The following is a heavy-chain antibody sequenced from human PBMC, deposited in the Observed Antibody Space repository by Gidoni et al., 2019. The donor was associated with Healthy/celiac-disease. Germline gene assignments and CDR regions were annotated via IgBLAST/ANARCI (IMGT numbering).Heavy chain of an antibody. CDR2: LYGGGST. V-gene: IGHV3-53*01. Sequence: EVQLVESGGGLIQPGGYLRLSCAASGFTVSSNYMSWVRQAPGKGLACVSVLYGGGSTYYADSVTGRFTISRDNSKNTLYLQMNSLRAEDTAVYYCARDRSFGSSSQSYYYYVMDVWGQGTTVTVSS. J-gene: IGHJ6*02. D-gene: IGHD6-6*01. CDR3: ARDRSFGSSSQSYYYYVMDV. CDR1: GFTVSSNY.